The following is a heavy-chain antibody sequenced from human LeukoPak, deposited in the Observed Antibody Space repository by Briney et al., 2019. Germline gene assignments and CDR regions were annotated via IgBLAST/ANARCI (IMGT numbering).Heavy chain of an antibody. V-gene: IGHV1-18*01. Sequence: GGSLRLSCAASGFTFTSYGISWVRQAPGQGLEWMGWISAYNGNTNYAQKLQGRVTMTTDTSTSTAYMELRSLRSDDTAVYYCARDSGSPDYGDYDGGAFDIWGQGTMVTVSS. D-gene: IGHD4-17*01. CDR1: GFTFTSYG. J-gene: IGHJ3*02. CDR3: ARDSGSPDYGDYDGGAFDI. CDR2: ISAYNGNT.